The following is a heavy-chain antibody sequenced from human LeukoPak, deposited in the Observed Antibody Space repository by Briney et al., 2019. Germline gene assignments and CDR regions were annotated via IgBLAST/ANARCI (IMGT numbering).Heavy chain of an antibody. CDR3: AREDYYDSSGFYFDY. Sequence: GGSLGLSCAASGFTFSSYEMNWVRQAPGKGLEWVSYISSSGSTIYYADSVKGRFTISRDNAKNSLYLQMNSLRAEDTAVYYCAREDYYDSSGFYFDYWGQGTLVTVSS. CDR1: GFTFSSYE. CDR2: ISSSGSTI. V-gene: IGHV3-48*03. J-gene: IGHJ4*02. D-gene: IGHD3-22*01.